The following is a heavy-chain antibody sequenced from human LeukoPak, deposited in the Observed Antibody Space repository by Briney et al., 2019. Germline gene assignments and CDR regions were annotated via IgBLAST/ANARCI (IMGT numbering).Heavy chain of an antibody. D-gene: IGHD5-12*01. J-gene: IGHJ4*02. CDR3: AKDGAWLRFDD. V-gene: IGHV3-23*01. CDR1: GFPLSSHG. Sequence: PGGSLRLSCAGSGFPLSSHGMNWVRQAPGKGLEWVSGISPGGGPTYYADSVKGRFTISRDDSKNTLYLQMKNLRAEDTAVYYCAKDGAWLRFDDWGQGILVTVSS. CDR2: ISPGGGPT.